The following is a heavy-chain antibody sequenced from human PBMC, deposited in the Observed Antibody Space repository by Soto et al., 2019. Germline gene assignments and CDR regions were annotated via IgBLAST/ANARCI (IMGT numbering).Heavy chain of an antibody. J-gene: IGHJ4*02. CDR1: GFTFSSYA. Sequence: GGSLRLSCAASGFTFSSYAMSWVRQAPGKGLEWVSAISGSGGSTYYADSVKGRFTISRDNSKNTLYLQMNSLRAEDTAVYYCAKAQYSSGWYGYHFDYWGQGTLVTVSS. CDR2: ISGSGGST. D-gene: IGHD6-19*01. CDR3: AKAQYSSGWYGYHFDY. V-gene: IGHV3-23*01.